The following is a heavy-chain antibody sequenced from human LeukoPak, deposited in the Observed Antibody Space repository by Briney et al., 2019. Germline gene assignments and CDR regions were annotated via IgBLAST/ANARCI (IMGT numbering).Heavy chain of an antibody. J-gene: IGHJ6*02. CDR2: INHSGST. D-gene: IGHD6-6*01. Sequence: PGGSLRLSCAASGFTFSSYAMSWIRQPPGKGLEWTGEINHSGSTNYNPSLKSRVTISVDTSKNQFSLKLSSVTAADTAVYYCAASIAALDVWGQGTTVTVSS. CDR1: GFTFSSYA. V-gene: IGHV4-34*08. CDR3: AASIAALDV.